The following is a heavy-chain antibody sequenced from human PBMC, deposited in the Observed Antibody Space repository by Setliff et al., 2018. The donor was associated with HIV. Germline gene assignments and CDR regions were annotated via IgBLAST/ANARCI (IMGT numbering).Heavy chain of an antibody. CDR2: IKKKGDGGTT. Sequence: GGSLRLSCAASGFIFSNARMNWVRQVPGKGLEWVGHIKKKGDGGTTEYATPVKGRFTISRDDSENMLYLQMNSLKTEDTAVYYCTTEDPWLRFGHWGQGTLVTVSS. CDR1: GFIFSNAR. D-gene: IGHD5-12*01. J-gene: IGHJ5*02. CDR3: TTEDPWLRFGH. V-gene: IGHV3-15*01.